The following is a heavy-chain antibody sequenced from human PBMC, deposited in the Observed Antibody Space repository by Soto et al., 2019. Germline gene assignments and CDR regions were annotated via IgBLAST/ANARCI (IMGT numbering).Heavy chain of an antibody. D-gene: IGHD2-21*02. J-gene: IGHJ4*02. Sequence: PSETLSLTCTVSGGSISSGGYYWSWIRQHPGKGLEWIGYIYYSGSTYYNPSLKSRVTISVDTSKNQFSLKLSSVTAADTAVYYCARVVVTAIPSEYFDYWGQGTLVTVSS. CDR3: ARVVVTAIPSEYFDY. CDR2: IYYSGST. V-gene: IGHV4-31*03. CDR1: GGSISSGGYY.